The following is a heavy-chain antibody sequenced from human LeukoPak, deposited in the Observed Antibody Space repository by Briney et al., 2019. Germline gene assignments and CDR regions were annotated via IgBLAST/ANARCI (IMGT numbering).Heavy chain of an antibody. Sequence: PSETLSLTCTVSGGSISSSSYYWGWIRQPPGKELEWIGSIYYSGSTYYNPSLKSRVTISVDTSKNQFSLKLSSVTAADTAVYYCARTTMVRGTYYMDVWGKGTTVTISS. CDR3: ARTTMVRGTYYMDV. CDR1: GGSISSSSYY. D-gene: IGHD3-10*01. J-gene: IGHJ6*03. CDR2: IYYSGST. V-gene: IGHV4-39*07.